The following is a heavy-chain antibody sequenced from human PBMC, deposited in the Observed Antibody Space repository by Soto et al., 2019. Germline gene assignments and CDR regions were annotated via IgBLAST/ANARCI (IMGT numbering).Heavy chain of an antibody. V-gene: IGHV3-74*01. Sequence: WWSLRLSCAASGVQLKRQWVHWVRQLPGKGLVWISRINAEGSSTIYADSVKGRFTVSRDNAKNTLYLQMNSLRAEDTAVYYSVRDQSVAGPTTLFDPWGQGSLVTVSS. J-gene: IGHJ5*02. D-gene: IGHD6-19*01. CDR2: INAEGSST. CDR1: GVQLKRQW. CDR3: VRDQSVAGPTTLFDP.